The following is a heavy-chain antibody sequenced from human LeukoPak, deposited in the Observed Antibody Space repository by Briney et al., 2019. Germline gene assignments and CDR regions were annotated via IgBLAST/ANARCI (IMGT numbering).Heavy chain of an antibody. D-gene: IGHD5-18*01. J-gene: IGHJ4*02. CDR2: IYYSGST. CDR1: GGSISSGDYY. Sequence: SETLSLTCTVSGGSISSGDYYWSWIRQPPGKGLEWSGYIYYSGSTYYNPSLKSRVTISVDTSKNQFSLKLSSVTAADTAVYCCARDSGYSYGFDYWGQGTLVTVSS. V-gene: IGHV4-30-4*01. CDR3: ARDSGYSYGFDY.